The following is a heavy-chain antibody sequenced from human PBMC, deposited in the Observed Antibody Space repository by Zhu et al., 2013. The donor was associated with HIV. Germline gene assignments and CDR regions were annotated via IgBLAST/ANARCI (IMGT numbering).Heavy chain of an antibody. CDR3: ARDYGTPGGNPLNYFEH. V-gene: IGHV1-18*01. Sequence: QVQLVQSGGEVKKPGASVMLSCKASGYTFTSYGISWVRQAPGQGLEWMGWISAYTDNTNYAQKFQDRITMTTDPSTSTAHMELRSLRSDDTAVYYCARDYGTPGGNPLNYFEHWGQGTLVTVSS. D-gene: IGHD2-15*01. CDR2: ISAYTDNT. J-gene: IGHJ1*01. CDR1: GYTFTSYG.